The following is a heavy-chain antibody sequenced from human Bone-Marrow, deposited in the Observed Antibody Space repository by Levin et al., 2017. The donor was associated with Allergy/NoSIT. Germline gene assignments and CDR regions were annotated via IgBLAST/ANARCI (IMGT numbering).Heavy chain of an antibody. CDR1: GFTFSSYG. D-gene: IGHD6-19*01. CDR3: AKGDTLAVAGMTDY. V-gene: IGHV3-30*18. J-gene: IGHJ4*02. CDR2: ISYDGSNK. Sequence: GESLKISCAASGFTFSSYGMHWVRQAPGKGLEWVAVISYDGSNKYYADSVKGRFTISRDNSKNTLYLQMNSLRAEDTAVYYCAKGDTLAVAGMTDYWGQGTLVTVSS.